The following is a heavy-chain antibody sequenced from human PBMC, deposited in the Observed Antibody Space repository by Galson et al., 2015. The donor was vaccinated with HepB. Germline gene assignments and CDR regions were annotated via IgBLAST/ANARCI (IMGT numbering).Heavy chain of an antibody. D-gene: IGHD6-13*01. CDR2: IYWDDDK. CDR3: AHRRRGSSSWYKGWFDP. V-gene: IGHV2-5*02. CDR1: GFSLSTSGVG. J-gene: IGHJ5*02. Sequence: PALVTPTQTLTLTCTFSGFSLSTSGVGVGWIRQPPGKALEWLALIYWDDDKRYSPSLKSRLTTTKDTSKNQVVLTMTNMDPVDTATYYCAHRRRGSSSWYKGWFDPWGQGTLVTVSS.